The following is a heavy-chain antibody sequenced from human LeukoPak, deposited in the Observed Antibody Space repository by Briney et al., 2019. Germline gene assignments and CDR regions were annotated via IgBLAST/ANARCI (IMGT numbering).Heavy chain of an antibody. J-gene: IGHJ5*02. D-gene: IGHD3-10*01. CDR1: GFTFSSYT. V-gene: IGHV3-23*01. Sequence: GGSLRLSCAASGFTFSSYTMSWVRQAPGKGLEWVSAISGSGGSTYYADSVKGRITISRDNSKNTLYLEMNSLRAEDTAVYYCATNPYGFGSWFDPWGQGTLVTVSS. CDR3: ATNPYGFGSWFDP. CDR2: ISGSGGST.